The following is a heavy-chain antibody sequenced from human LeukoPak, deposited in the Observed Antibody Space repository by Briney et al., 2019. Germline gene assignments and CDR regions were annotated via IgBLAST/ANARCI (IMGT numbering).Heavy chain of an antibody. J-gene: IGHJ4*02. CDR3: ARGDYGDIFDY. V-gene: IGHV3-13*01. CDR2: IGTAGDT. CDR1: GFTFSSYD. Sequence: GGSLRLSCAASGFTFSSYDMHWVRQATGKGLEWVSAIGTAGDTCYPGSVKGRFTISRENAKNSLYLQMNSLRAEDTAVYYCARGDYGDIFDYWGQGTLVTVSS. D-gene: IGHD4-17*01.